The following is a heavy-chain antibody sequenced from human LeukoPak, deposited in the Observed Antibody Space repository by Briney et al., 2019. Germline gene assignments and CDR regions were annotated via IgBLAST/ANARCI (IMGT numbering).Heavy chain of an antibody. CDR2: TNPNSGNT. Sequence: ASVKVSCKASGYTFTSYDINWVRQATGQGLEWMGWTNPNSGNTGYAQKFQGRVTITRNTSISTAYMELSSLRSEDTAVYYCARGRRNIVVVPAASRPDYYFDYWGQGTLVTVSS. V-gene: IGHV1-8*03. CDR3: ARGRRNIVVVPAASRPDYYFDY. D-gene: IGHD2-2*01. J-gene: IGHJ4*02. CDR1: GYTFTSYD.